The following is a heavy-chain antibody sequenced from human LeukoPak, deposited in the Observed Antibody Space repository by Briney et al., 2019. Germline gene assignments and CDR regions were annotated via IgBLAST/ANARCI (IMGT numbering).Heavy chain of an antibody. CDR2: IYYSGST. D-gene: IGHD6-19*01. V-gene: IGHV4-39*01. J-gene: IGHJ2*01. CDR1: GGSISSSSYY. CDR3: ARTPGQWLVNGYFDL. Sequence: SETLSLTCTVSGGSISSSSYYWGWIRQPPGKGLEWIGSIYYSGSTYYNPSLKSRVTISVDTSKNQFSLKLSSVTAADTAVYYCARTPGQWLVNGYFDLWGRGTLVTVSS.